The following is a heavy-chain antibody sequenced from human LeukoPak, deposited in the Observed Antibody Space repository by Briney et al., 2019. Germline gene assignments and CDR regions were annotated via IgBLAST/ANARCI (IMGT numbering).Heavy chain of an antibody. D-gene: IGHD3-22*01. CDR2: IYPGDSDT. CDR3: ARQDKQYYYDSSGPIDY. Sequence: GESLKISCKGSGYSFTSYWIVWVRQMPGKGLEWMGIIYPGDSDTRYSPSFQGQVNISADKSISTAYLQWSSLKASDTAMYYCARQDKQYYYDSSGPIDYWGQGTLVTVSS. V-gene: IGHV5-51*01. J-gene: IGHJ4*02. CDR1: GYSFTSYW.